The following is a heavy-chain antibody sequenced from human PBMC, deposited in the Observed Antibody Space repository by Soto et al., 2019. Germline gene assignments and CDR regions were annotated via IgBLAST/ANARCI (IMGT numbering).Heavy chain of an antibody. CDR1: GGSISSSSYY. J-gene: IGHJ5*02. CDR3: ARLGRYFIAAATNWFDP. V-gene: IGHV4-39*01. Sequence: SETLSLTCTVSGGSISSSSYYWGWIRQPPGKGLEWIGSIYYSGSTYYNPSLKSRVTISVDTSKNQFSLKLSSVTAADTAVYYCARLGRYFIAAATNWFDPWGQGTLVTVSS. CDR2: IYYSGST. D-gene: IGHD6-13*01.